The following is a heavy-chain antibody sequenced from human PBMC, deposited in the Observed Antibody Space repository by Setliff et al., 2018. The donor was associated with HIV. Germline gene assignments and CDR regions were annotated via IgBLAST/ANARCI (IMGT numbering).Heavy chain of an antibody. J-gene: IGHJ3*02. CDR2: IYYSGST. V-gene: IGHV4-4*02. Sequence: KTSETLSLTCAVSGGSISSSNWWSWVRQPPGKGLEWIGSIYYSGSTYYSPSLRSRVTISVDTSKNQFSLKLSSVTAADTAVYYCARGLVRDDAFDIWGQGTMVTVSS. CDR3: ARGLVRDDAFDI. D-gene: IGHD6-13*01. CDR1: GGSISSSNW.